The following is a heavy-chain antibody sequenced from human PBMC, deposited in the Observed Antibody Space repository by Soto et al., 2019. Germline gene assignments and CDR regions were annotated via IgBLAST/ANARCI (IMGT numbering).Heavy chain of an antibody. CDR3: AWISGYSWVLALYFDY. V-gene: IGHV4-61*01. D-gene: IGHD5-18*01. Sequence: HVQLQESGPGLVKPSGTLALTCTVSGGAVSSGSYYWSWIGQPPGKGLEWIGYIYYSECTIYNPPIRCLVTIAVDTTKNEFSPKLRSVTAANTAVYYCAWISGYSWVLALYFDYWGQGTLVPVST. CDR2: IYYSECT. J-gene: IGHJ4*02. CDR1: GGAVSSGSYY.